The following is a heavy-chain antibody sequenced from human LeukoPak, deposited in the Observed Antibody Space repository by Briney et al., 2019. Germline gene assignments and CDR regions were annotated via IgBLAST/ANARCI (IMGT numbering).Heavy chain of an antibody. V-gene: IGHV3-23*01. CDR2: TSGSVDST. CDR3: AKGSTSWTIDY. Sequence: GGSLRLSCAASGPTLTIYGMSWARQSPGKGRGWVSATSGSVDSTYYADSVKGRFTISKDTSKNTLYLQMNSLRAEDTAVYYCAKGSTSWTIDYWGQGTLVTVSS. CDR1: GPTLTIYG. J-gene: IGHJ4*02. D-gene: IGHD2-2*01.